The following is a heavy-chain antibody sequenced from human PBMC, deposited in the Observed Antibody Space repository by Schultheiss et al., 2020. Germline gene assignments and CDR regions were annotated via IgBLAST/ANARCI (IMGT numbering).Heavy chain of an antibody. V-gene: IGHV3-7*01. CDR1: GFTFSSYA. J-gene: IGHJ4*02. D-gene: IGHD3-3*01. Sequence: GGSLRLSCAASGFTFSSYAMSWVRQAPGKGLEWVANIKQDGSGKYYADSVKGRFTISRDNSKNTLYLQMNSLRAEDTAVYYCASRYDFWSGYYDYWGQGTLVNVSS. CDR3: ASRYDFWSGYYDY. CDR2: IKQDGSGK.